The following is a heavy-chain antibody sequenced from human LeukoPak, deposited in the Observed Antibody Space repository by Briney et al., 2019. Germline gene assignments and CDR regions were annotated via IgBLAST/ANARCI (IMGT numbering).Heavy chain of an antibody. CDR2: INPNSGDT. V-gene: IGHV1-2*02. Sequence: ASVKVSCRASGYTFVAFYMQWLRQAPGQGLEWMGWINPNSGDTNYAQNFQGRVTMTRDTSINTAYMELSGLRSDDTAVYYCARETGTRSQFDYWGQGTLVTVSS. D-gene: IGHD1/OR15-1a*01. CDR3: ARETGTRSQFDY. J-gene: IGHJ4*02. CDR1: GYTFVAFY.